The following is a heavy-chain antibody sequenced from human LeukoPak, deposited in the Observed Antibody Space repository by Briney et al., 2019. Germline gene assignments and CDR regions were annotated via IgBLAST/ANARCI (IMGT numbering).Heavy chain of an antibody. J-gene: IGHJ4*02. CDR1: GGSFSGYY. D-gene: IGHD2-2*01. CDR2: INHSGST. Sequence: SETLSLTCAVYGGSFSGYYWSWIRQPPGKGLEWIGEINHSGSTNYNPSLKSRVTISVDTSKNQFSLKLSSVTAADTAVYYCARSLGYCSSTSCYLRDHFGYWGQGTLVTVSS. CDR3: ARSLGYCSSTSCYLRDHFGY. V-gene: IGHV4-34*01.